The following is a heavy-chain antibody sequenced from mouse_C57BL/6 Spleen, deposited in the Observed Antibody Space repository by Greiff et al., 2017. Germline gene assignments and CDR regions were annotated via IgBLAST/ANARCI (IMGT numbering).Heavy chain of an antibody. CDR3: ARTAGSSGGFAY. Sequence: QVQLKESGPGLVQPSQSLSITCPVSGFSLTSYGVHWVRQSPGKGLEWLGVIWSGGSTDYNAAFISRLSISKDNSKSQVFFKMNSLQADDTAIYYCARTAGSSGGFAYWGQGTLVTVSA. J-gene: IGHJ3*01. V-gene: IGHV2-2*01. CDR2: IWSGGST. CDR1: GFSLTSYG. D-gene: IGHD1-1*01.